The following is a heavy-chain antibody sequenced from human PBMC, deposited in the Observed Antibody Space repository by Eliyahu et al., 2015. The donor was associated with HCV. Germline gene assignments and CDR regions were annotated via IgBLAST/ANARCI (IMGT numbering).Heavy chain of an antibody. CDR1: GGSIPXYD. V-gene: IGHV4-59*01. CDR2: IEDSGST. CDR3: ARALAYDSVGYYHNAFDI. Sequence: QVQLQXSGPGLVKPSETLSLTCXVSGGSIPXYDWTWMRQPPGKAXEWIGNIEDSGSTNYTSSLTSRVSXSRXTSRNHFSLKLGSVTAADTAVYYCARALAYDSVGYYHNAFDIWGQGTMVTVSS. D-gene: IGHD3-22*01. J-gene: IGHJ3*02.